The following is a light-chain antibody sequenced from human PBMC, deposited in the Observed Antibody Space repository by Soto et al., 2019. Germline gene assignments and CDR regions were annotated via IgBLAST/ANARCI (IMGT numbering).Light chain of an antibody. V-gene: IGKV3-20*01. Sequence: EIVLTQSPGTLSLSPGERATLSCRASQSVSSSYLAWYQQKPGQAPRLLMYGASSRATGIPDRFSGSGSGTDFTLTISRLEPEDFAVYYCQHYVSSPWTFGKGPRWIS. CDR1: QSVSSSY. CDR3: QHYVSSPWT. CDR2: GAS. J-gene: IGKJ1*01.